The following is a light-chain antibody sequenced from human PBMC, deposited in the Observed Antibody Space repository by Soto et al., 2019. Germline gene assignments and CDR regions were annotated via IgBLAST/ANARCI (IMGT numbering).Light chain of an antibody. J-gene: IGKJ4*01. V-gene: IGKV1-27*01. CDR1: QAIGVY. Sequence: DIPVTQSPSCLSACLGVRVTITCRAHQAIGVYLAWFQQQPGKVPKLLIYAASALQSGVPSRFSDSGSGTDFTLTISSLQPEDIATYYCYKYNRASLTFVGGTKVEI. CDR3: YKYNRASLT. CDR2: AAS.